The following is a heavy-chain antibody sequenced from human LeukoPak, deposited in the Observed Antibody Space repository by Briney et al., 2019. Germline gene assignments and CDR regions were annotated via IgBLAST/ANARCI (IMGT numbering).Heavy chain of an antibody. CDR2: IDTSGSS. J-gene: IGHJ5*02. CDR1: GGSISSGSYY. V-gene: IGHV4-61*02. CDR3: VVEMGYNWFDP. D-gene: IGHD5-24*01. Sequence: PSETLSLTCTVSGGSISSGSYYWSWIRQPAGKRLEWIGRIDTSGSSNYNPSLKSRVTISVDMSKKQFSLRLSSVTAADTAVYYCVVEMGYNWFDPWGQGTLVTVSS.